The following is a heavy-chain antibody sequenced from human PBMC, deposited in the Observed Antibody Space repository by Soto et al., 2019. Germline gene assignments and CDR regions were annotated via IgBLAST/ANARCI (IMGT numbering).Heavy chain of an antibody. V-gene: IGHV1-58*01. Sequence: SVKVSCKASGFTFTTSAVQWVRQARGQRLEWIGWIVVGSDNTNYAQKFQERVTITRDMSTNTAYMELSSLRSEDTAVYYCAKVYGDYVENYGMDVWGQGTTVTVSS. J-gene: IGHJ6*02. D-gene: IGHD4-17*01. CDR2: IVVGSDNT. CDR1: GFTFTTSA. CDR3: AKVYGDYVENYGMDV.